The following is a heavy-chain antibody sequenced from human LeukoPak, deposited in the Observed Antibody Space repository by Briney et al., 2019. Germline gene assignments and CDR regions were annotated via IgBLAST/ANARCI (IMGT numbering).Heavy chain of an antibody. CDR3: AKGIVVVPAAINWDYGMDV. V-gene: IGHV3-9*01. CDR2: ISWNSGSI. D-gene: IGHD2-2*01. Sequence: PGGSLRLSCAASGFTFDDYAMHWVRQAPGKGLEWVSGISWNSGSIGYADSVKGRFTISRDNAKNSLYLQMNSLRAEDTALYYCAKGIVVVPAAINWDYGMDVWGQGTTVTVSS. J-gene: IGHJ6*02. CDR1: GFTFDDYA.